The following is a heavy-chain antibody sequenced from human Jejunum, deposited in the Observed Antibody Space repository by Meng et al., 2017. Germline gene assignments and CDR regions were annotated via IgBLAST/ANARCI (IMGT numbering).Heavy chain of an antibody. D-gene: IGHD1-1*01. Sequence: GESLKISCAASGFTFSDHYMNWIRQAPGKGLEWRSYISRTGTTIYHAESVKGRFTISRDNAKDTVYLSMSSLRAEDTALYHCANDRINDWGQGTQVTVSS. CDR2: ISRTGTTI. CDR1: GFTFSDHY. V-gene: IGHV3-11*04. CDR3: ANDRIND. J-gene: IGHJ1*01.